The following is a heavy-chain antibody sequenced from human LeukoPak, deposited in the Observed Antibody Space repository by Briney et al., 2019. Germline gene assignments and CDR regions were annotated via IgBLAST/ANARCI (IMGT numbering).Heavy chain of an antibody. J-gene: IGHJ4*02. CDR2: IWYDGSNK. Sequence: GGSLRLSCAASGFTFSSYGMHWVRQAPGKGLEWVAVIWYDGSNKYYADSVKGRFTISRDNSKNTLYLQMNSLRAEDTAVYYCASLKIGGSYYGFDYWGQGTLVTVSS. CDR3: ASLKIGGSYYGFDY. V-gene: IGHV3-33*01. CDR1: GFTFSSYG. D-gene: IGHD1-26*01.